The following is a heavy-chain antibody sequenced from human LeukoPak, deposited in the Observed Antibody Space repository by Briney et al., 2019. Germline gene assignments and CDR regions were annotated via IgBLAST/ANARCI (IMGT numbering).Heavy chain of an antibody. Sequence: ASVKVSCKASGYTFTSYDINWVRQATGQGLEWMGWMNPNSGNTGYAQKLQGRVTMTRNTSISTAYMELSSLRSEDTAVYYCASGSYRPFDYWGQGTLVTVSS. J-gene: IGHJ4*02. V-gene: IGHV1-8*01. CDR1: GYTFTSYD. CDR2: MNPNSGNT. D-gene: IGHD1-26*01. CDR3: ASGSYRPFDY.